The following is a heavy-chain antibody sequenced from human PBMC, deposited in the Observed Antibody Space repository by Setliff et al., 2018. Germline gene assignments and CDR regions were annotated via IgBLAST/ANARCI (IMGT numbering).Heavy chain of an antibody. D-gene: IGHD3-3*01. Sequence: KASGYTFTSYGISWVRQAPGQGLEWMGWISAYNGNANYAQKLQGRVTMTTDTSTSTAYMELRSLRSDDTAVYYCARGPTITIFGVVLDENWFDPWGQGTLVTVSS. CDR1: GYTFTSYG. V-gene: IGHV1-18*01. CDR3: ARGPTITIFGVVLDENWFDP. J-gene: IGHJ5*02. CDR2: ISAYNGNA.